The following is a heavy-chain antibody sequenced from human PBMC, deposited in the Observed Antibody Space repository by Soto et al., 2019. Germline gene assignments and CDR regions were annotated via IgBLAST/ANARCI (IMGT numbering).Heavy chain of an antibody. CDR3: ARGTGYYGSGSYYYYYGMDV. D-gene: IGHD3-10*01. V-gene: IGHV4-59*01. CDR1: GGSISSYY. CDR2: IYYSGST. Sequence: SETLSLTCTVSGGSISSYYWSWIRQPPGKGLEWIGYIYYSGSTNYNPSLKSRVTISVDTSKNQFSLKLSSVTAADTAVYYCARGTGYYGSGSYYYYYGMDVWGQGTTVTVSS. J-gene: IGHJ6*02.